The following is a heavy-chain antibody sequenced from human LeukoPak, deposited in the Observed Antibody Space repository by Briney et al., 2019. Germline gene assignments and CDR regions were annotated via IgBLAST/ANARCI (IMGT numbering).Heavy chain of an antibody. CDR1: GFTFSSYG. CDR3: AKDRYYDSVSDY. Sequence: GGSLRLSCAASGFTFSSYGMHWVRQAPGKGLEWVAFIRYDGSNKYYADSVKGRFTISRDNPKNTLYLQMNSLRAEDTAVYYCAKDRYYDSVSDYWGQGTLVTVSS. V-gene: IGHV3-30*02. D-gene: IGHD3-22*01. J-gene: IGHJ4*02. CDR2: IRYDGSNK.